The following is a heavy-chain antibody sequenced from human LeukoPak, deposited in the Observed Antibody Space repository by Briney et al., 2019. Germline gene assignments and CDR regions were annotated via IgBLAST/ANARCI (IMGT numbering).Heavy chain of an antibody. CDR2: IYHSGST. CDR1: DYSISSDYY. V-gene: IGHV4-38-2*01. CDR3: ARLFLMGSTPHYFDY. D-gene: IGHD2-8*01. Sequence: ASETLSLTCVVSDYSISSDYYWGWIRQPPGKGLEWIGNIYHSGSTYYNPSLESRATISIDTSKNQFTLKLSSVTAADTAVYYCARLFLMGSTPHYFDYWGQGTLVTVSS. J-gene: IGHJ4*02.